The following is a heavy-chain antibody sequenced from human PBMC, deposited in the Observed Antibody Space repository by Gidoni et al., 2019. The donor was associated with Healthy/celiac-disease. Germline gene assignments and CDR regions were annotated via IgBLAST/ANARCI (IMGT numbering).Heavy chain of an antibody. J-gene: IGHJ5*02. Sequence: QVQLQQWGAGLLKPSETLSLTCAVYGGSFSGYYWRWIRQPPGKGLEWIGEINHSGSTNYNPSLKSRVTISVDTSKNQFSLKLSSVTAADTAVYYCARVYNWNYLGWFDPWGQGTLVTVSS. V-gene: IGHV4-34*01. CDR2: INHSGST. CDR1: GGSFSGYY. D-gene: IGHD1-7*01. CDR3: ARVYNWNYLGWFDP.